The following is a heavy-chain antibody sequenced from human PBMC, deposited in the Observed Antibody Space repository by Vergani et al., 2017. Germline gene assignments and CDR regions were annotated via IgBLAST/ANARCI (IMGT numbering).Heavy chain of an antibody. CDR3: AREGSAAGAFDI. CDR1: GFTFSSYG. Sequence: QVQLVESGGGVVQPGRSLRLSCAASGFTFSSYGMHWVRQAPGKGLEWVAVIWYDGSNKYYADAVKGRFTISRDTSKNTLYLQMNSVRAEDTAVYYGAREGSAAGAFDIWGQGTMVTVSA. J-gene: IGHJ3*02. V-gene: IGHV3-33*01. CDR2: IWYDGSNK. D-gene: IGHD6-13*01.